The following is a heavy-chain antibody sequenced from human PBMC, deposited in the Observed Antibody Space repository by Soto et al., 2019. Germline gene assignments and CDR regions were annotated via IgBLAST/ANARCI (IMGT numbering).Heavy chain of an antibody. CDR1: GFFFSAYC. D-gene: IGHD4-17*01. Sequence: QVQLVESGGGVVQPGRSLRLSCAASGFFFSAYCMHWVRHAPVKGLEWVAMLYYDGNNKYYADSVKGRCTISRDNSKNTLYLQMNSLRVEDTAVYYCARVGGTVTAEYWGQGTLVIVSS. CDR3: ARVGGTVTAEY. J-gene: IGHJ4*02. CDR2: LYYDGNNK. V-gene: IGHV3-33*01.